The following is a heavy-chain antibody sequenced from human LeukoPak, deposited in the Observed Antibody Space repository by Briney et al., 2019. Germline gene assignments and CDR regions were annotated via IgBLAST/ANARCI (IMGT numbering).Heavy chain of an antibody. V-gene: IGHV1-8*01. CDR1: GYTFTSYD. J-gene: IGHJ6*02. D-gene: IGHD2-2*01. CDR3: ARGDCSSTSCVNYYYNGMDV. CDR2: MNPNSGNT. Sequence: GASVKVSCKASGYTFTSYDINWVRQATGQGLEWMGWMNPNSGNTGYAQKFQGRVTMTRNTSISTAYMELSSLRSEDTAVYYCARGDCSSTSCVNYYYNGMDVWGQGTTVTVSS.